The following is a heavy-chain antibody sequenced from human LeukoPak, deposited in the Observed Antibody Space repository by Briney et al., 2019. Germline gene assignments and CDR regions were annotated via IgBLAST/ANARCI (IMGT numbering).Heavy chain of an antibody. Sequence: GSLRLSCAASGFTFSTYWMGWVRQAPGKGLEWVADIKEDGSDKYSVDSVKGRFTISRDNAKNSLYLQMNSLRDEDTAVYYCASLGTLVPWGQGTLVTVSS. CDR1: GFTFSTYW. CDR3: ASLGTLVP. D-gene: IGHD3-9*01. CDR2: IKEDGSDK. V-gene: IGHV3-7*01. J-gene: IGHJ5*02.